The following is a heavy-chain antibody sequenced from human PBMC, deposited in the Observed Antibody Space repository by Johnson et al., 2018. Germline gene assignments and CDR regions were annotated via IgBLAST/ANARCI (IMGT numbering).Heavy chain of an antibody. D-gene: IGHD3-22*01. Sequence: LQESGGGLIQPGGSLRLSCAASGFNVSGNYMSWVRQAPGKGLEWVSIIYSDGGAYYADSMKGRLTLSRDNSKNTMYLQMNGLRAGDTAVYYCARGWGMGSVYGHAFDIWGQGTMVTVSS. J-gene: IGHJ3*02. CDR1: GFNVSGNY. CDR2: IYSDGGA. V-gene: IGHV3-53*01. CDR3: ARGWGMGSVYGHAFDI.